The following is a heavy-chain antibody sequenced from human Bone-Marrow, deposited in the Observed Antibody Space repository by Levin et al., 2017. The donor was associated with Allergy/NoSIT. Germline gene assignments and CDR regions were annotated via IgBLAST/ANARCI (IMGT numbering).Heavy chain of an antibody. CDR3: AKGSAAGRPYYFDF. Sequence: GESLKISCAASGFSFSSSAMSWVRQAPGRGLEWVSAVDGSGGSTYYADSVKGRFTVSRDNSKNTLYLQMKNLRVEDTAVYYCAKGSAAGRPYYFDFWGQGTLVTVSS. D-gene: IGHD6-6*01. CDR1: GFSFSSSA. CDR2: VDGSGGST. V-gene: IGHV3-23*01. J-gene: IGHJ4*02.